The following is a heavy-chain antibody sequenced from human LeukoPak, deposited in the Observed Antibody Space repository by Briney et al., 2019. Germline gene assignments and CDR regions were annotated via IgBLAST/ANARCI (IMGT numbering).Heavy chain of an antibody. CDR3: ARERRGSPDY. Sequence: SQTLSLTCTVSGGSISSGSYYWSWIRQPAGKGLEWIGRIYTSGSTNYNPSLKSRVTISADTSKNQFSLKLSSVTAADTAVYYCARERRGSPDYWGQGTLVTVSS. D-gene: IGHD1-26*01. CDR1: GGSISSGSYY. J-gene: IGHJ4*02. CDR2: IYTSGST. V-gene: IGHV4-61*02.